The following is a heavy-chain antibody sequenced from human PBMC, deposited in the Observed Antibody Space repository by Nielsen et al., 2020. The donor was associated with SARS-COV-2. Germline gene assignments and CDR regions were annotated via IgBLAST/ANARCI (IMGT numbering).Heavy chain of an antibody. Sequence: SETLSLTCAVSGDSVSSHDWWTWVRQSPGKGLEWIGEVSHSGSTNYNPSLKSRVTISVDPSKNQFSLNLTSVTAADTAVYYCARERYFDFWSGNYYIDVWGKGTTVTVSS. D-gene: IGHD3-3*01. J-gene: IGHJ6*03. CDR2: VSHSGST. V-gene: IGHV4-4*02. CDR1: GDSVSSHDW. CDR3: ARERYFDFWSGNYYIDV.